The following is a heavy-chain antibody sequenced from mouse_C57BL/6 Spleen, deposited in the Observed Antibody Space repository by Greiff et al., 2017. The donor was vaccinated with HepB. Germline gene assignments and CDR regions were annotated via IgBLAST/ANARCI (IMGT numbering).Heavy chain of an antibody. CDR3: ARDSIYYYGSSYGFAY. V-gene: IGHV3-6*01. CDR1: GYSITSGYY. CDR2: ISYDGSN. Sequence: EVQLQQSGPGLVKPSQSLSLTCSVTGYSITSGYYWNWIRQFPGNKLEWMGYISYDGSNNYNPSLKNRISITRDTSKNQFFLKLNSVTTEDTATYYCARDSIYYYGSSYGFAYWGQGTLVTVSA. J-gene: IGHJ3*01. D-gene: IGHD1-1*01.